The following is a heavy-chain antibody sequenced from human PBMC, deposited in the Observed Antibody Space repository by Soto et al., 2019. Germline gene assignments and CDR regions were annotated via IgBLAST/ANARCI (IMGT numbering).Heavy chain of an antibody. CDR1: GFTFSSYE. Sequence: GGSLRLSRAASGFTFSSYEMNWVRQAPGKGLEWVSYISSSGSTIYYADSVKGRFTISRDNAKNSLYLQMNSLRAEDTAVYYCAREGANWNYAFDYWGQGTLVTVSS. J-gene: IGHJ4*02. V-gene: IGHV3-48*03. CDR3: AREGANWNYAFDY. D-gene: IGHD1-7*01. CDR2: ISSSGSTI.